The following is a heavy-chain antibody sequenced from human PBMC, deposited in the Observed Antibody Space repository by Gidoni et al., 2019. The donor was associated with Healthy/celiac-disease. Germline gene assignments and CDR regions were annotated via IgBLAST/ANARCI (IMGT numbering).Heavy chain of an antibody. D-gene: IGHD3-3*01. V-gene: IGHV4-4*02. Sequence: QVQLQESGPGLVKPSGTLSLTSAVSGGSISSSTWWSWVRQPPGKGLEWIGEIYHSGSTNYNPSLKSRVTISVDKSKNQCSLKLSSVTAADTAVYYCARLGRRFLEWLKFDYWGQGTLVTVSS. CDR1: GGSISSSTW. CDR3: ARLGRRFLEWLKFDY. J-gene: IGHJ4*02. CDR2: IYHSGST.